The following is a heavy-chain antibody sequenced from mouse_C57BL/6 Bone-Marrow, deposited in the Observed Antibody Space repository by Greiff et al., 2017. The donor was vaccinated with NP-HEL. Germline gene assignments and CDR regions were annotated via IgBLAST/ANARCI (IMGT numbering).Heavy chain of an antibody. CDR3: ARREVVATNFDV. J-gene: IGHJ1*03. D-gene: IGHD1-1*01. V-gene: IGHV1-76*01. CDR1: GYTFTDYY. CDR2: IYPGSGNT. Sequence: QVQLQQSGAELVRPGASVKLSCKASGYTFTDYYINWVKQRPGQGLEWIARIYPGSGNTYYNEKFKGKATLTAEKSSSTAYMQLSSLTSEDSAVYFCARREVVATNFDVWGTGTTVTVSS.